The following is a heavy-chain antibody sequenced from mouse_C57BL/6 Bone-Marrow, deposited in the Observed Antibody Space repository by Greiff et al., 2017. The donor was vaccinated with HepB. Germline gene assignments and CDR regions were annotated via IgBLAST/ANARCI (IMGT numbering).Heavy chain of an antibody. CDR1: GFNIKDYY. CDR2: IDPEDGDT. J-gene: IGHJ2*01. D-gene: IGHD1-2*01. Sequence: VQLQQSGAELVRPGASVKLSCTASGFNIKDYYMHWVKQRPEQGLEWIGRIDPEDGDTEYAPKFQGKATMTADTSSNTAYLQLSSLTSEDTAVYYRTTGYGWCLYYFDYWGQGTTLTVSS. CDR3: TTGYGWCLYYFDY. V-gene: IGHV14-1*01.